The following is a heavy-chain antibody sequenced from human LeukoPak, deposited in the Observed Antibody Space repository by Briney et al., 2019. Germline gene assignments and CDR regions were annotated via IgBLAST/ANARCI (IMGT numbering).Heavy chain of an antibody. V-gene: IGHV1-46*01. D-gene: IGHD3-10*01. CDR2: INPNGGST. CDR1: GYTFTRYY. Sequence: GASVKVSCKASGYTFTRYYMHWVRQAPGQGLEWMGIINPNGGSTSYAQKFQGRVTMTRDTYTSTVYMELSSLRSEDTAVYYCARESSWYMDVWGKGTTVTVSS. CDR3: ARESSWYMDV. J-gene: IGHJ6*03.